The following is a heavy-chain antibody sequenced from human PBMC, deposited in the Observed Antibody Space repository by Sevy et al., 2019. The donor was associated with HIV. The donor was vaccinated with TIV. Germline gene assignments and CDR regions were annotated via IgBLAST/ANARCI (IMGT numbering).Heavy chain of an antibody. D-gene: IGHD6-25*01. V-gene: IGHV4-39*01. CDR3: ARVSWYSSGWLWFDN. J-gene: IGHJ5*02. CDR2: IHYSGST. Sequence: SETLSLTCTVSGGSISTNSYYWGWIRQPPGKGLAWTATIHYSGSTYYNPSLKSRVTISVDTSKDQFSLKLTSVTAADTSVYYCARVSWYSSGWLWFDNWGQGTLVTVSS. CDR1: GGSISTNSYY.